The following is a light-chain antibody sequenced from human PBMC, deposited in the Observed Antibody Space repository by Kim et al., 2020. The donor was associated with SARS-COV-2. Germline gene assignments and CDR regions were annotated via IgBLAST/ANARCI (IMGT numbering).Light chain of an antibody. V-gene: IGKV1-39*01. Sequence: DIQMTQSPSSLSASVGDRVTITCRTTQSISSHLNWYQQKPGRAPKLLISAASTLQGGVPSRFSGSGSETDFTLTISRLQPEDFATYFCQQSYITPFTFGPGTKWISN. CDR3: QQSYITPFT. CDR2: AAS. J-gene: IGKJ3*01. CDR1: QSISSH.